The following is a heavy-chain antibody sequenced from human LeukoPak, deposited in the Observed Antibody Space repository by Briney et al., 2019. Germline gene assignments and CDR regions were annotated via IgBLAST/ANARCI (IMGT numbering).Heavy chain of an antibody. CDR2: IHARGST. CDR3: ARDIGSRI. CDR1: GASINTYY. V-gene: IGHV4-4*07. Sequence: SETLSLTCTVSGASINTYYWSWFRQPAGTGLEWIGRIHARGSTYYNPSLKSRVSMSIDLSKNQFSLSLNSVTAADTAVFYCARDIGSRIWGKGTTVIVSS. D-gene: IGHD1-26*01. J-gene: IGHJ6*04.